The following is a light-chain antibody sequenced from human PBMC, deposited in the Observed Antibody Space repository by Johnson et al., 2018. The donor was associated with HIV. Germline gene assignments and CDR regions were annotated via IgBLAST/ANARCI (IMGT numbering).Light chain of an antibody. CDR2: ENN. CDR3: GTWDSSLSASYV. J-gene: IGLJ1*01. CDR1: SSDMGNYA. Sequence: QSVLTQPPSVSAAPGQKVTISCSGSSSDMGNYAISWFQQLPGTAPKLLIYENNKRPSGIPDRFSGSKSGTSATLGITGLQTGDEADYYCGTWDSSLSASYVFGTGTKVTGL. V-gene: IGLV1-51*02.